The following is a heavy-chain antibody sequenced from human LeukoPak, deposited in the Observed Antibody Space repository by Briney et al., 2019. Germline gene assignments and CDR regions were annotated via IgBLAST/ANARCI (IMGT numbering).Heavy chain of an antibody. Sequence: GASLRLSCAASGLDLSGYWMHWVRQAPGKGLVWVSRINSNGSSTTYANSLQGRFTISRDNAKNTLYLQMSSLRAEDTAVYYCACDRYYHPDYWGQGTLVTVSS. V-gene: IGHV3-74*01. D-gene: IGHD2-21*01. CDR1: GLDLSGYW. CDR2: INSNGSST. J-gene: IGHJ4*02. CDR3: ACDRYYHPDY.